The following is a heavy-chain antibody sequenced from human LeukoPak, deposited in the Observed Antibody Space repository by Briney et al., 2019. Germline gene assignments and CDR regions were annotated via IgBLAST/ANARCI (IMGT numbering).Heavy chain of an antibody. V-gene: IGHV3-30*02. J-gene: IGHJ4*02. CDR1: GISFSSYG. D-gene: IGHD2-2*01. Sequence: PGGSLRLSCAASGISFSSYGMHWVRQAPGKGLEWVAFIRYDGSNKYYADSVKGRFTISRDNSKNTLYLQMNSLRTEDTAVYYCAKGPVRYCGSTSCLDYFDYWGQGTLVTVSS. CDR2: IRYDGSNK. CDR3: AKGPVRYCGSTSCLDYFDY.